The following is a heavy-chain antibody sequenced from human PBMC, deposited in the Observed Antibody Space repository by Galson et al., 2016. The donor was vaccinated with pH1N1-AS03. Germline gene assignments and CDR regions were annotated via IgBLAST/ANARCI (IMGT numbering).Heavy chain of an antibody. V-gene: IGHV3-30*02. CDR2: LPYDGSNK. J-gene: IGHJ4*02. CDR3: AKDKDSYYGPDY. Sequence: SLRLSCAASGFTFSSYGIHWVRQAPGKGLEWLSFLPYDGSNKFYADSVKGRFTISRDISKNTLYLQMNSLRAEDTAVYYCAKDKDSYYGPDYWGQGTLVTVSS. D-gene: IGHD1-26*01. CDR1: GFTFSSYG.